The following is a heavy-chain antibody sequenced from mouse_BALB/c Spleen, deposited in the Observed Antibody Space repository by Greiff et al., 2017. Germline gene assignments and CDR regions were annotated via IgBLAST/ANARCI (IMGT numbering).Heavy chain of an antibody. J-gene: IGHJ2*01. CDR3: ARRGSSLDY. Sequence: VQLKESGAELVRPGALVKLSCKASGFNIKDYYMHWVKQRPEQGLEWIGWIDPENGNTIYDPKFQGKASITADTSSNTAYLQLSSLTSEDTAVYYCARRGSSLDYWGQGTTLTVSS. CDR1: GFNIKDYY. CDR2: IDPENGNT. D-gene: IGHD1-1*01. V-gene: IGHV14-1*02.